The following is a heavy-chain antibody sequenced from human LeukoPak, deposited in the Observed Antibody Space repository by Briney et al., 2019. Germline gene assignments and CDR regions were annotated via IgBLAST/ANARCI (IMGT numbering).Heavy chain of an antibody. CDR2: INPSGGST. V-gene: IGHV1-46*01. CDR3: ARDSGSLIFDY. D-gene: IGHD1-26*01. Sequence: ASVKVSCKASGYTFTSYYMHWVRQAPGQGLDWMGIINPSGGSTSYAQKFRGRVTMTRDTSTSTVYMELSSLRSEDTAVYYCARDSGSLIFDYWGQGTLVTVSS. CDR1: GYTFTSYY. J-gene: IGHJ4*02.